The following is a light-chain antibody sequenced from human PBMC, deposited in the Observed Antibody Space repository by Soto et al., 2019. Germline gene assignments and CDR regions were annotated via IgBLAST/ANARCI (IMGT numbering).Light chain of an antibody. Sequence: QAVVTQPPSASGTPGQRVTISCSGSSSNIGGNTVNWYQQLPGTAPKLLIYGNDQRPSGVPDRLSGSKSGTSASLAISGLQSEDEADYYCAAWDDSLNAFVFGTGTKLTVL. J-gene: IGLJ1*01. CDR1: SSNIGGNT. CDR3: AAWDDSLNAFV. CDR2: GND. V-gene: IGLV1-44*01.